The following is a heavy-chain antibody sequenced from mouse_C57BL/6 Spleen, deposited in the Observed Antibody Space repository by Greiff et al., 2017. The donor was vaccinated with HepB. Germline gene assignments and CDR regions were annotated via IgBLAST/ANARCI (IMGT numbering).Heavy chain of an antibody. CDR1: GYTFTDHT. Sequence: VQLQESDAELVKPGASVKISCKVSGYTFTDHTIHWMKQRPEQGLEWIGYIYPRDGSTKYNEKFKGKATLTADKSSSTAYMQLNSLTSEDSAVYFCAREVYYYGSSPAWFAYWGQGTLVTVSA. CDR3: AREVYYYGSSPAWFAY. CDR2: IYPRDGST. J-gene: IGHJ3*01. V-gene: IGHV1-78*01. D-gene: IGHD1-1*01.